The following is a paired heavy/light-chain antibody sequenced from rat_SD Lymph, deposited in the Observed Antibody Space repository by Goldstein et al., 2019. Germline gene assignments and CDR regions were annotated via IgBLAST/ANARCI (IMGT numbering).Heavy chain of an antibody. J-gene: IGHJ3*01. CDR3: TRDAEDSSYIYRNWFAY. D-gene: IGHD1-2*01. V-gene: IGHV2-63*01. CDR1: GFSLTSYS. CDR2: MWYDGDT. Sequence: QVQLKESGPGLVQPSETLSLTCTVSGFSLTSYSVSWVRQPSGKGPEWMGRMWYDGDTAYNSALKSRLSISRDTSKNQVFLKMNSLQTDDTGTYYCTRDAEDSSYIYRNWFAYWGQGTLVTVSS.
Light chain of an antibody. J-gene: IGKJ4*01. CDR3: QQGSSNPFT. Sequence: AIVLNQSPSSIVASQGEKVTITCRASSSISSNYLHWYQQKPGAFPKLVIYSTSYRASGIPSRFSGSGSGTSYSFTISRVEAEDVATYYCQQGSSNPFTFGSGTKLEIK. CDR1: SSISSNY. CDR2: STS. V-gene: IGKV4S21*01.